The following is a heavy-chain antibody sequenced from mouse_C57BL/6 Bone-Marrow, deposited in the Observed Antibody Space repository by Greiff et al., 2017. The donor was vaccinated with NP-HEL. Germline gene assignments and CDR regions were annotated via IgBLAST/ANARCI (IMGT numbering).Heavy chain of an antibody. Sequence: EVQGVESGGGLVKPGGSLKLSCAASGFTFSSYAMSWVRQTPEKRLEWVATISDGGSYTYYPANVKGRFTLSRDNAKNNLYLQMSHLKSTDTAMYYCARWDYDSAWFAYWGQGTLVTVSA. CDR1: GFTFSSYA. V-gene: IGHV5-4*01. CDR3: ARWDYDSAWFAY. D-gene: IGHD2-4*01. CDR2: ISDGGSYT. J-gene: IGHJ3*01.